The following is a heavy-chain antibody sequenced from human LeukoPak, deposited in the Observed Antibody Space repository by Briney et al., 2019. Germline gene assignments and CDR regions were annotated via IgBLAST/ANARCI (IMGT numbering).Heavy chain of an antibody. V-gene: IGHV4-59*11. D-gene: IGHD3-9*01. CDR3: ARGPAIGYYDILTGYYPTNLFDY. J-gene: IGHJ4*02. CDR2: IYDSGSI. CDR1: GGSISSHY. Sequence: SETLSLTCTVSGGSISSHYWSWIRQPPGKGLEWIGYIYDSGSINYNPSLKSRVTISVDTSKNQLSLKLSSVTAADTAVYYCARGPAIGYYDILTGYYPTNLFDYWGQGTLVTVSS.